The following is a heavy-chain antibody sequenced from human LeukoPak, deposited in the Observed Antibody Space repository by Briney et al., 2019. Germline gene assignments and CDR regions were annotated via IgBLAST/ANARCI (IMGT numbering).Heavy chain of an antibody. J-gene: IGHJ6*03. Sequence: SETLSLTCAVWVGSFSGYYWGWIRQPPGKGLEWIGSTYYSGSTYYNPSLKSRVTISVDTSKNQFSLKLSSVTAADTAVYYCARARTGTTWGYYYYYMDVWGKGTTVTVSS. D-gene: IGHD1-1*01. CDR1: VGSFSGYY. CDR2: TYYSGST. V-gene: IGHV4-38-2*01. CDR3: ARARTGTTWGYYYYYMDV.